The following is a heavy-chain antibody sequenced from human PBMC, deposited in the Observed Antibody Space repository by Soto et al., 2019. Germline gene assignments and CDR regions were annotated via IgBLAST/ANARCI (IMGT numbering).Heavy chain of an antibody. CDR3: ASVRPTDYEGNYNYGMDV. D-gene: IGHD4-17*01. V-gene: IGHV1-69*01. J-gene: IGHJ6*02. Sequence: QVQLVQSAAEVQKPGSSVKVSCKASGGTLSNYAFTWVRQAPGQGLEWMGGIIPIFNTANYAQKFQGRVTITEDETTSTASMEVKSLGSEDTAFDYCASVRPTDYEGNYNYGMDVWGQGTTVSVSS. CDR2: IIPIFNTA. CDR1: GGTLSNYA.